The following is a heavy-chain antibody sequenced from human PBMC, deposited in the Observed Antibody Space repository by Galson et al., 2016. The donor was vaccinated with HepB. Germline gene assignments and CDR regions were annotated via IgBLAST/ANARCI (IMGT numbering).Heavy chain of an antibody. Sequence: SLRLSCAASGFTFTTYGMHWVRRAPGKGLESVAIISFDGTNKYYADSVQGRFTISRDNSKNTLYLQMNRRRAEDTAVYYWAKELWLFRQPGVGYLDYWGQGTLVTVSS. CDR1: GFTFTTYG. CDR2: ISFDGTNK. J-gene: IGHJ4*02. V-gene: IGHV3-30*18. CDR3: AKELWLFRQPGVGYLDY. D-gene: IGHD2-21*01.